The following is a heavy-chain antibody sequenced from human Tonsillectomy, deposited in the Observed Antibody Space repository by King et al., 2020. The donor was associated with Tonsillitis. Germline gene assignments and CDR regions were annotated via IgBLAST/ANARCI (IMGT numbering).Heavy chain of an antibody. D-gene: IGHD4-17*01. CDR2: ITFDGTYK. CDR1: GFTFRSYA. J-gene: IGHJ6*02. CDR3: ARRDGALDYYYYGMDV. Sequence: VQLVESGGGVVQPGGSLRLSCAASGFTFRSYAMHLVRPAPGKGLEWGAAITFDGTYKSYADSVKGRFTISRDNSKNTVYLQMNSLRAEDTAVYYCARRDGALDYYYYGMDVWGQGTTVTVSS. V-gene: IGHV3-30*14.